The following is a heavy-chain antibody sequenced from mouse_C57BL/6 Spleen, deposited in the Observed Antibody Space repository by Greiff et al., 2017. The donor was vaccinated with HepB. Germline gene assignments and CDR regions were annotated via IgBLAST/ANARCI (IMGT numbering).Heavy chain of an antibody. CDR1: GFTFSSFT. D-gene: IGHD1-1*01. CDR3: ARRGYYGSNPYWYFDV. Sequence: EVKLMESGGGLVKPGGSLKLSCAASGFTFSSFTMSWVRQTPEKRLEWVATISGGGGNTYYPDSVKGRFTISRDNAKNTLYLQMSSLRSEDTALYYCARRGYYGSNPYWYFDVWGTGTTVTVSS. V-gene: IGHV5-9*01. J-gene: IGHJ1*03. CDR2: ISGGGGNT.